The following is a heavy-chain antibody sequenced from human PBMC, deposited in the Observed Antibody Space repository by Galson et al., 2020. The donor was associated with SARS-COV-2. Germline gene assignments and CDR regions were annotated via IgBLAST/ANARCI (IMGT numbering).Heavy chain of an antibody. D-gene: IGHD3-22*01. Sequence: ASVKVSCKASGYTFTGYYMHWVRQAPGQGLEWMGWINPNSGGPNYAQKFQGRVTMTRDTSISTDYMELSRLRSDDTAVYYCSSARGPDYYDSSGYLDYWGQGSLVTVSS. CDR1: GYTFTGYY. V-gene: IGHV1-2*02. CDR2: INPNSGGP. CDR3: SSARGPDYYDSSGYLDY. J-gene: IGHJ4*02.